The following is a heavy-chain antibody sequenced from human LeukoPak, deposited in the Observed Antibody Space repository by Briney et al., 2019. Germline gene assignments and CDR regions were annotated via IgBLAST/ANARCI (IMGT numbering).Heavy chain of an antibody. CDR2: IYYSGST. CDR1: GGSISSSSYY. CDR3: ASVYSSSWYWWDWFDP. J-gene: IGHJ5*02. Sequence: SETLSLTCTVSGGSISSSSYYWGWIRQPPGKGLEWIGSIYYSGSTYYNPSLKSRVTISVDTSKNQFSLKLSSVTAADTAVYYCASVYSSSWYWWDWFDPWGQGTLVTVSS. V-gene: IGHV4-39*01. D-gene: IGHD6-13*01.